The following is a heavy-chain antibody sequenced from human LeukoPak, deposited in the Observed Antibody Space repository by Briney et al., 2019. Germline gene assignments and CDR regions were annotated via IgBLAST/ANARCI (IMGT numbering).Heavy chain of an antibody. Sequence: GSLRLSCAASGFTFSNYWMTWVRQAPGKGLEWIGEIHHDGRINYNPSLKSRVTLSVDKSKNQFSLRLNSVTAADTAMYYCARSHDHLWGNYPDYWGQGTLVTVSS. CDR3: ARSHDHLWGNYPDY. CDR2: IHHDGRI. J-gene: IGHJ4*02. CDR1: GFTFSNYW. D-gene: IGHD3-16*02. V-gene: IGHV4-4*02.